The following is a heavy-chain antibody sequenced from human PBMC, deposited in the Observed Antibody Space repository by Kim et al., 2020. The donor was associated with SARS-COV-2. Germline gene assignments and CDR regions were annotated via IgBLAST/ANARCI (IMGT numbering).Heavy chain of an antibody. D-gene: IGHD1-7*01. V-gene: IGHV4-59*01. Sequence: SETLSLTCTVSGGSISSYYWSWIRQPPGKGLEWIGYIYYSGSTNYNPSLKSRVTISVDTSKNQFSLKLSSVTAADTAVYYCARDNLDYPRRGAWFDPWGRGTLVTVSS. J-gene: IGHJ5*02. CDR3: ARDNLDYPRRGAWFDP. CDR2: IYYSGST. CDR1: GGSISSYY.